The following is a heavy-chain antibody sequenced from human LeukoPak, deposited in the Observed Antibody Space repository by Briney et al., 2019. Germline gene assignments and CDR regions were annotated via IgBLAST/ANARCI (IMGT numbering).Heavy chain of an antibody. D-gene: IGHD6-13*01. CDR3: ARRGSSSWYAWNWFDP. CDR1: GYSISSGYY. J-gene: IGHJ5*02. V-gene: IGHV4-38-2*02. CDR2: INHSGST. Sequence: SETLSLTCTVSGYSISSGYYWGWIRQPPGKGLEWIGEINHSGSTNYNPSLKSRVTISVDTSKNQFSLKLSSVTAADTAVYYCARRGSSSWYAWNWFDPWGQGTLVTVSS.